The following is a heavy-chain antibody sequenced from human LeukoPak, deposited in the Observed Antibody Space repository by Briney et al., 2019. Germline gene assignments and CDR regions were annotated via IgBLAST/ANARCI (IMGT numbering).Heavy chain of an antibody. V-gene: IGHV3-23*01. CDR1: GFTFSSYA. Sequence: GGSLRLSCAASGFTFSSYAMNWVRQAPGKGLEWVSAISGSGISTCYADSVKGRFTISRDNSKNTLYLQMNSLRAEDTAVYYCAKAPANYVDTAMGTFDYWGQGTLVTVSS. CDR3: AKAPANYVDTAMGTFDY. J-gene: IGHJ4*02. CDR2: ISGSGIST. D-gene: IGHD5-18*01.